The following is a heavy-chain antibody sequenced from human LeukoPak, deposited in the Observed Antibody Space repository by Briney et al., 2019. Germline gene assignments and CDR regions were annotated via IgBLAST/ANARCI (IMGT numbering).Heavy chain of an antibody. CDR3: AKAIVLTYFDY. CDR2: LSRSGGST. D-gene: IGHD2/OR15-2a*01. CDR1: GFTFSSYA. Sequence: GGSLRLSCAASGFTFSSYAMSWVRQAPGKELEWVSSLSRSGGSTYYADSVKGRFTISRDNSKNTLYLQMNSLRAEDTAVYYCAKAIVLTYFDYWGQGTLVTVSS. J-gene: IGHJ4*02. V-gene: IGHV3-23*01.